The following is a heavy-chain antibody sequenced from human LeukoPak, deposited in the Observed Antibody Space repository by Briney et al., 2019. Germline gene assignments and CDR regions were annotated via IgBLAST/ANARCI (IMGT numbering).Heavy chain of an antibody. CDR2: ISGSGGST. V-gene: IGHV3-23*01. Sequence: GGSLRLSCAASGFTFSSNAMSWVRQAPGKGLEWVSAISGSGGSTYYADSVKGRFTISRDNAKNSLYLQMNSLRAEDTAVYYCARSNYGDYVGYFDYWGQGTLVTVSS. CDR3: ARSNYGDYVGYFDY. CDR1: GFTFSSNA. J-gene: IGHJ4*02. D-gene: IGHD4-17*01.